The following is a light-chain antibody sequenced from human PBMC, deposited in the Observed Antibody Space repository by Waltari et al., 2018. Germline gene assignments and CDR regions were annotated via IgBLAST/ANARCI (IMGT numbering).Light chain of an antibody. Sequence: QSALTHPASVSGSPGQSPTISCTGTSVAVGGYQSVSLYQQHPDKAPKLLIFEVTNRPSGVSNRFSGSKSGNTASLTISGLQTEDEAKYYCSSFTGSSTPVVFGGGTKLTVL. CDR1: SVAVGGYQS. CDR2: EVT. V-gene: IGLV2-14*01. CDR3: SSFTGSSTPVV. J-gene: IGLJ2*01.